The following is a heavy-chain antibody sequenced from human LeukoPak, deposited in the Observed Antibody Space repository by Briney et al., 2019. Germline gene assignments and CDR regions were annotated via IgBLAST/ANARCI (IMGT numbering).Heavy chain of an antibody. V-gene: IGHV4-39*01. D-gene: IGHD2-2*01. CDR1: GGSISGNTHC. CDR2: IYYSGSA. J-gene: IGHJ5*02. CDR3: ARQTVASSEVLS. Sequence: SETLSLTCTVSGGSISGNTHCWAWIRQPPGKGLEWIGHIYYSGSAHYNPSLKSRVIISIDTSQNQFYLNVNSVTAAATAVYYCARQTVASSEVLSWGQGALVTVSS.